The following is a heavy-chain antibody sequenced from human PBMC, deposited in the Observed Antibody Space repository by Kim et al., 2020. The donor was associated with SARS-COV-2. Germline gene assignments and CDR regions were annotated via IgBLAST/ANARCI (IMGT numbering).Heavy chain of an antibody. Sequence: GGSLRLSCAASGFTFSSYSMNWVRQAPGKGLEWVSSISSSSSYIYYADSVKGRFTISRDNAKNSLYLQMNSLRAEDTAVYYCARDPTIYYDSSGYYDYWGQGTLVTVSS. CDR3: ARDPTIYYDSSGYYDY. V-gene: IGHV3-21*01. CDR2: ISSSSSYI. CDR1: GFTFSSYS. J-gene: IGHJ4*02. D-gene: IGHD3-22*01.